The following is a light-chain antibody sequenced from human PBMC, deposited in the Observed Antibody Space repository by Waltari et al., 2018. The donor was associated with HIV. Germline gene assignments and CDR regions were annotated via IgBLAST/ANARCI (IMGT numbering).Light chain of an antibody. V-gene: IGLV6-57*01. Sequence: NFMLTQPHSVSESPGKTVTISCTRSSGSIGANYVHWYPQRPGSSPIIVIYEDKQRPSGVPDRFSGSIGSSSNSASLTISGLKTEDEGDYYCQSYDRSIQVFGGGTKLTVL. CDR1: SGSIGANY. CDR2: EDK. CDR3: QSYDRSIQV. J-gene: IGLJ3*02.